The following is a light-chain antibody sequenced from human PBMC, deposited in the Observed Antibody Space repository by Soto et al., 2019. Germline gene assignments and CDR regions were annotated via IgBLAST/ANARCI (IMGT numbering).Light chain of an antibody. CDR1: QSLLHSNGYNY. Sequence: DIVMTQSPLSLPVTPGEPASISCRSSQSLLHSNGYNYLDWYLQKPGQSPQLLIYLGSNRASGVPDRFSGSGSGTDFTLKISSVEAEDVWVYYCMQALQTPRTFGQGTKLEIK. CDR3: MQALQTPRT. V-gene: IGKV2-28*01. CDR2: LGS. J-gene: IGKJ2*01.